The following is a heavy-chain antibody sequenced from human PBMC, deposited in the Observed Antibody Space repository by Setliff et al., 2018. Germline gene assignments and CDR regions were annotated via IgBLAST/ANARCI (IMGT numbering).Heavy chain of an antibody. CDR2: INAGNGNT. V-gene: IGHV1-3*01. Sequence: ASVKVSCKASGYTFTSYAMHWVRQAPGQRLEWMGWINAGNGNTKYSQKFQGRVTITRDTSASTAYMELSSLRSDDTAVYYCARSADVVPALHHVLRYFDWLFNFDYWGQGTLVTVSS. CDR1: GYTFTSYA. CDR3: ARSADVVPALHHVLRYFDWLFNFDY. J-gene: IGHJ4*02. D-gene: IGHD3-9*01.